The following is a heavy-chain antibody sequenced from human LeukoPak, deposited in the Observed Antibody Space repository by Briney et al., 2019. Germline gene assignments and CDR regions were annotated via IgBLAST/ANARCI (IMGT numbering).Heavy chain of an antibody. Sequence: ASVKVSRKASGYTFTGYYMHWVRQAPGQGLEWMGWINPNSGGTNYAQKFQGRVTMTRDTSISTAYMELSRLRSDDTAVYYCARDVPTYYYDSSGYADYWGQGTLVTVSS. CDR2: INPNSGGT. CDR3: ARDVPTYYYDSSGYADY. J-gene: IGHJ4*02. CDR1: GYTFTGYY. V-gene: IGHV1-2*02. D-gene: IGHD3-22*01.